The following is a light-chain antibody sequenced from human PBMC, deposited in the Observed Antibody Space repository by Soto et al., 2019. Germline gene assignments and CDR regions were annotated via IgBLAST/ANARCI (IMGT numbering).Light chain of an antibody. CDR2: DAS. CDR3: QFYGDPPKT. V-gene: IGKV3-20*01. CDR1: QSVSSNF. J-gene: IGKJ1*01. Sequence: EIVLTQSPGTLSLSPGERGTLSCRASQSVSSNFLAWYQQKPGQAPRLLIFDASTRATGIPDRFTGRGSGTDFTLTISRLEPEEFAVYYCQFYGDPPKTVGQGTKVEIK.